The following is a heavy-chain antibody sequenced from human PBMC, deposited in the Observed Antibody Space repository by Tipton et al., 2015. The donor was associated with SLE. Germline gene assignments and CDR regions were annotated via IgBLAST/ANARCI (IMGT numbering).Heavy chain of an antibody. D-gene: IGHD5-24*01. Sequence: QSGPEVKKPGESLKISCKGSGYSFTTYWIAWVRQMPGKGLEWMGIIYAGDSDTRYSPSFQGQVAISADKSISTAYLQWRSLKASDTAMYYCARLATLTSDFDYWGQGTLVTVSS. V-gene: IGHV5-51*03. CDR1: GYSFTTYW. CDR3: ARLATLTSDFDY. CDR2: IYAGDSDT. J-gene: IGHJ4*02.